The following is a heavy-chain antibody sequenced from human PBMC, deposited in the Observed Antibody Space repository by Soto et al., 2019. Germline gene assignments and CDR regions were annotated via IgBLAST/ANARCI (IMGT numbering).Heavy chain of an antibody. CDR1: GFTFSSYS. CDR3: ARDSQNYDSSGYIDPYYYYGMDV. Sequence: LRLSCAASGFTFSSYSINWVRQSACKVLDWVSYISSSSSTIYYADSVKGRFTISRDNAKNSLYLQMNSLRDEDTAVYYCARDSQNYDSSGYIDPYYYYGMDVWGQGTTVTVSS. V-gene: IGHV3-48*02. J-gene: IGHJ6*02. CDR2: ISSSSSTI. D-gene: IGHD3-22*01.